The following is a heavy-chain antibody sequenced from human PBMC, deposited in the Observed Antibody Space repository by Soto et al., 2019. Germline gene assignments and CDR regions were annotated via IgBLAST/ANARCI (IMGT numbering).Heavy chain of an antibody. J-gene: IGHJ4*02. V-gene: IGHV3-23*01. CDR3: AKSYNYGSGSNYMSFDY. Sequence: GGSLSLSCAASGFTFSNYAMTWVRQAPGKGLEWVATVTGGGTITYYTDSVKGRFTISRDNAKNTLYLQVNNVRDEDTAVYYCAKSYNYGSGSNYMSFDYWGQGTLVTVSS. CDR2: VTGGGTIT. D-gene: IGHD3-10*01. CDR1: GFTFSNYA.